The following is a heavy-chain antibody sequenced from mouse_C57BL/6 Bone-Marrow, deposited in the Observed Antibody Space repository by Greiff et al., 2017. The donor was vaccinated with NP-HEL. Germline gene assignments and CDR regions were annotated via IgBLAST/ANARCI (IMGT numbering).Heavy chain of an antibody. CDR2: IYPGNSAT. J-gene: IGHJ3*01. Sequence: VQLQQSGTVLARPGASVKMSCKTSGYTFTSYWMHWVTQRPGQGLEWIGAIYPGNSATSYNQTFKGKANLTAVTAASTAYMELSSLTNEDSAVYYCTRLQLRLREFAYWGQGTLVTVSA. CDR1: GYTFTSYW. V-gene: IGHV1-5*01. CDR3: TRLQLRLREFAY. D-gene: IGHD3-2*02.